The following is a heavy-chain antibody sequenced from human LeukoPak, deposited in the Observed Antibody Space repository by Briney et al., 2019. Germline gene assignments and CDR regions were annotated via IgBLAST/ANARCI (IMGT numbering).Heavy chain of an antibody. V-gene: IGHV4-59*08. CDR1: GGSISSYY. CDR3: ARRSSNWYVFDY. J-gene: IGHJ4*02. Sequence: ASETLSLNCTVSGGSISSYYWSWLRQPPEKGLEGIGYIYYSGSTNYNPSLKSGVTISVDTSKKQFSLKLSSVTAADTAIYYCARRSSNWYVFDYWGQGTLVTVSS. CDR2: IYYSGST. D-gene: IGHD6-13*01.